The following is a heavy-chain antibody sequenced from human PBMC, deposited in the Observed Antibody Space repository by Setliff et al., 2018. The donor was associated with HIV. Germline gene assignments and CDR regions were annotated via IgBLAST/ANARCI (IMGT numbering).Heavy chain of an antibody. V-gene: IGHV3-33*08. CDR2: IWYDGSHE. D-gene: IGHD3-22*01. Sequence: PGGSLRLSCAASGFTFSSYGMHWVRQAPGKGLEWVALIWYDGSHETYADSVKGRFTISRDTSKNTLHLHMNSLRAEDTAVYYCARQAHPRGYYGSAGLFDYWGQGTPVTVS. J-gene: IGHJ4*02. CDR1: GFTFSSYG. CDR3: ARQAHPRGYYGSAGLFDY.